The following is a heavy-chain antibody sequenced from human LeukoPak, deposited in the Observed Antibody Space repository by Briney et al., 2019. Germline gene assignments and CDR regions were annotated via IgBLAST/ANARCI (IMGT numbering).Heavy chain of an antibody. D-gene: IGHD2-15*01. J-gene: IGHJ4*02. CDR1: GFTFSSYA. Sequence: PGGSLRLSCATSGFTFSSYAMSWVRQAPGKGLEWVSTISPSGGVTFYSDSVRGRFTISRDNAKNSLYLQMNSLRAEDTAVYYCARSVVAATETFDYWGQGTLVTVSS. V-gene: IGHV3-21*01. CDR2: ISPSGGVT. CDR3: ARSVVAATETFDY.